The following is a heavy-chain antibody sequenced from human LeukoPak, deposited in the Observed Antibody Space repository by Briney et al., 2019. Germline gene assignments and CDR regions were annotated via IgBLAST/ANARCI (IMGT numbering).Heavy chain of an antibody. V-gene: IGHV4-59*01. Sequence: SETLSLTCTVSGGSISSYYWSWIRQPPGKGLEWIGYIYYSGSTNYNPSLKSRVTISVDTSKNQFSLKLSSVTAADTAVYYCARSRRVSNWFDPWGQGILVTVSS. CDR2: IYYSGST. CDR1: GGSISSYY. J-gene: IGHJ5*02. CDR3: ARSRRVSNWFDP.